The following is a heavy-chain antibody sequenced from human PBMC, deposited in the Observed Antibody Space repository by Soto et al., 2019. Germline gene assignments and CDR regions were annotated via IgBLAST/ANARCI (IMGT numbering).Heavy chain of an antibody. V-gene: IGHV1-69*13. D-gene: IGHD6-13*01. CDR2: IIPIFGTA. J-gene: IGHJ4*02. Sequence: GASVKVSCKASGGTFSSYAISWVRQAPGQGLEWMGGIIPIFGTANYAQKFQGRVTITADESTSTAYMELSSLRSEDTAVYYCARPAAPSSSWYLVEGLYGYYFDYWGQGTLVTVSS. CDR3: ARPAAPSSSWYLVEGLYGYYFDY. CDR1: GGTFSSYA.